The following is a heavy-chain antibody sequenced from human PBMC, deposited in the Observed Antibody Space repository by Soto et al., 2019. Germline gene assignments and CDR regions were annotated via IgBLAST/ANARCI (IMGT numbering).Heavy chain of an antibody. V-gene: IGHV4-34*01. J-gene: IGHJ4*02. D-gene: IGHD6-6*01. Sequence: QVQLQQWGAGLMKPSETLSLTCAVYGGSFSYYWSWVRQPPGKGLEWIGEINHRGSTHSNPSLKSRVTISVDTSKNQFSLNLSSVTAADTAVYYCARTSRFDSWGQGTLVTVSS. CDR2: INHRGST. CDR3: ARTSRFDS. CDR1: GGSFSYY.